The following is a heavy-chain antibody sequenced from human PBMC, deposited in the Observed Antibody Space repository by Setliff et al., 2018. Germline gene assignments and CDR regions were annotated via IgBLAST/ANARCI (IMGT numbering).Heavy chain of an antibody. CDR2: TIPKCGTT. CDR1: GGTFSSYG. Sequence: ASVKVSCKASGGTFSSYGISWVRQAPGQGLEWMGGTIPKCGTTNYARKFQGRVTIITDESTSTAYMQLSSLGSEDTAVYYCVREGVDSRSSTDYRYYMDVWGKGTTVTVSS. J-gene: IGHJ6*03. CDR3: VREGVDSRSSTDYRYYMDV. D-gene: IGHD3-22*01. V-gene: IGHV1-69*05.